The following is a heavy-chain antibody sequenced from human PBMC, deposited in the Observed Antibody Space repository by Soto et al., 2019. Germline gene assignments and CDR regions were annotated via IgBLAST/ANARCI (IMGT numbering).Heavy chain of an antibody. J-gene: IGHJ4*02. D-gene: IGHD6-6*01. CDR2: ISWDGGST. CDR3: AKEESSSFDY. CDR1: GFTFDDYT. Sequence: GGSLRRSCAASGFTFDDYTMHWVRQAPGKGLEWVSLISWDGGSTYYADSVKGRFTISRDNSKNSLYLQMNSLRTEDTAWYYCAKEESSSFDYWGQGTLVTVSS. V-gene: IGHV3-43*01.